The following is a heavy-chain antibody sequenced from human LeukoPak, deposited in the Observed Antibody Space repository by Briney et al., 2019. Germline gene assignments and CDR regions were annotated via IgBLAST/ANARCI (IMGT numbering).Heavy chain of an antibody. J-gene: IGHJ4*02. D-gene: IGHD6-19*01. CDR1: GFSFSSYA. CDR3: AKVGLEWQWLTHFDY. Sequence: GGSLRLSCAASGFSFSSYAMSWVRQAPGKGLEWVSGISGSGGSSSYADSVKGRFTISRDNSKNTMHLQMNSLRAEDTAVYYCAKVGLEWQWLTHFDYWGQGTLVTVSS. CDR2: ISGSGGSS. V-gene: IGHV3-23*01.